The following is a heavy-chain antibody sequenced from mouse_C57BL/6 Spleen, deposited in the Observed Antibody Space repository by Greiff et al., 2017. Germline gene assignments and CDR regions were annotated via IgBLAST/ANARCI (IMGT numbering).Heavy chain of an antibody. CDR3: ARWDYGSTYYYAMDY. CDR1: GYTFTSYW. CDR2: IDPSDSYT. V-gene: IGHV1-69*01. D-gene: IGHD1-1*01. Sequence: QVQLQQPGAELVMPGASVKLSCKASGYTFTSYWMHWVKQRPGQGLEWIGEIDPSDSYTNYNQKFKGKSTLTVDKSSSTAYMQLSSLTSEDSAVYYCARWDYGSTYYYAMDYWGQRTSVTVSS. J-gene: IGHJ4*01.